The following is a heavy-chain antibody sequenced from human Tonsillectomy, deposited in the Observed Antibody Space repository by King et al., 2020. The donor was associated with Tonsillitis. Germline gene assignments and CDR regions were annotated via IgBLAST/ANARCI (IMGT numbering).Heavy chain of an antibody. Sequence: QLQLQESGPGLVKPSETLSLTCTVSGGSISSSSYYWGWIRQPPGKGLEWIGSIYYSGSTYYNPSLKSRVTISVDTSKNQFSLKLSSLTAADTAVYYCARSIAARGRWLEDWFDPWGQGTLVTVSS. J-gene: IGHJ5*02. CDR2: IYYSGST. D-gene: IGHD6-6*01. CDR3: ARSIAARGRWLEDWFDP. V-gene: IGHV4-39*01. CDR1: GGSISSSSYY.